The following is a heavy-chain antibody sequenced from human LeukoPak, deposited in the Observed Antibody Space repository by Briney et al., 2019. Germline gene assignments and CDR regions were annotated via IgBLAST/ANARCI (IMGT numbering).Heavy chain of an antibody. J-gene: IGHJ4*02. CDR2: LNSDGSST. V-gene: IGHV3-74*01. CDR1: GFTFSNYW. Sequence: GGSLRLSCAASGFTFSNYWMHWVRQGPGKGLVWVSRLNSDGSSTSYADSVKGRFTISRDNAKNTLYLQMNSLRAEDTAAYYCARDLHYSVYDWGQGTLVTVSS. D-gene: IGHD5/OR15-5a*01. CDR3: ARDLHYSVYD.